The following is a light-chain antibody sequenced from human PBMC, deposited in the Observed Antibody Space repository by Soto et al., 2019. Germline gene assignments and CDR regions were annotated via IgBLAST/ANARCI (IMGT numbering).Light chain of an antibody. V-gene: IGKV1-5*01. CDR1: QSISNW. CDR2: HAS. Sequence: DIPMTQSPSTLPASVGDRVTLTCRASQSISNWLAWYQQKPGTAPKVLVYHASNMQSGGPSRFSGSGSGTEFTLTISSLQPDDVATYYWQQYNSYSFGQGTKVEI. J-gene: IGKJ1*01. CDR3: QQYNSYS.